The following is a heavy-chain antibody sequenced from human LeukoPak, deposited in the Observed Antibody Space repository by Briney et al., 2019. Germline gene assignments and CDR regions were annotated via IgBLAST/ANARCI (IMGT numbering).Heavy chain of an antibody. CDR2: ISAYNGNT. V-gene: IGHV1-18*01. J-gene: IGHJ4*02. CDR1: GYAFTSYG. Sequence: ASVKVSCTASGYAFTSYGISWGRQAPGHGLEWMGLISAYNGNTNYAQKLQGRVTMTTDTSTSTAYVELRSVRSDDTAVYYCARPLYCGKPFDYWGQGTMVTVSS. CDR3: ARPLYCGKPFDY. D-gene: IGHD2-15*01.